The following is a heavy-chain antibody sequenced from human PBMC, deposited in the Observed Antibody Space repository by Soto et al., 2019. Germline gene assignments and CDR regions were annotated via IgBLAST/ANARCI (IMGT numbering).Heavy chain of an antibody. CDR1: GFTFSSYG. J-gene: IGHJ3*02. D-gene: IGHD6-13*01. CDR3: APRGGIAAAGTTGRDAFDI. CDR2: ISYDGSNK. V-gene: IGHV3-30*03. Sequence: GGSLRLSCAASGFTFSSYGMHWVRQAPGKGLEWVAVISYDGSNKYYADSVKGRFTISRDSSKNTLYLQMNSLRAEDTAVYYCAPRGGIAAAGTTGRDAFDIWGQGTMVTVSS.